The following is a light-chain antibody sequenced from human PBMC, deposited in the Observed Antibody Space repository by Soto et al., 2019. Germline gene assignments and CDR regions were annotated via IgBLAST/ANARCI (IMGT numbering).Light chain of an antibody. Sequence: DIVMTQSPDSLAVSLGERATINCKSSQSVLYSSNNKNYLAWYQQKPGQPPKLLIYWASTRESGDPDRFSGSGSVTDFTLPSSSLQAEDVAVYYCQQDYRRWTFCQGTKVEIK. CDR2: WAS. CDR3: QQDYRRWT. V-gene: IGKV4-1*01. J-gene: IGKJ1*01. CDR1: QSVLYSSNNKNY.